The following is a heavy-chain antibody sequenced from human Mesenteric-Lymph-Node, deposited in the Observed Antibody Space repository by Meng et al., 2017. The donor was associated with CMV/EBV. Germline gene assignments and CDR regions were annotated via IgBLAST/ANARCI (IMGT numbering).Heavy chain of an antibody. Sequence: KASGYRFNDYYMHWVRQAHGQGLEWMGWINPNSGGTDYAQKFQGRVTVTIDTSISAAYMELSGLRSDDTALYYCARGSNPRVYYFDYWGQGTLVTVSS. CDR2: INPNSGGT. CDR1: GYRFNDYY. V-gene: IGHV1-2*02. D-gene: IGHD4-11*01. J-gene: IGHJ4*02. CDR3: ARGSNPRVYYFDY.